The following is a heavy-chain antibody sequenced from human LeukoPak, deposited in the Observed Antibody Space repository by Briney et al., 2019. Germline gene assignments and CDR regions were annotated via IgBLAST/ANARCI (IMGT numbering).Heavy chain of an antibody. CDR3: ASNSGYDSDYFDY. CDR2: IIPIFGTT. CDR1: GGTFSSYA. Sequence: GASVKVSCKASGGTFSSYAISWVRQAPGQGLEWMGGIIPIFGTTNYAQKFQGRVTITADESTSTAYMELSSLRSEDTAVYYCASNSGYDSDYFDYWGQGTLVTVSS. J-gene: IGHJ4*02. V-gene: IGHV1-69*13. D-gene: IGHD5-12*01.